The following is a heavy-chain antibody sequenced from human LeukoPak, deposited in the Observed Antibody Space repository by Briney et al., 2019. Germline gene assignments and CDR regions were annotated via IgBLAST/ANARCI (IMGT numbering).Heavy chain of an antibody. D-gene: IGHD3-3*01. CDR2: IYNSGST. CDR3: ASSFAQSAPTFDY. Sequence: SETLSVTSTAPVGSISSSYWSSIRQPLRKGLEWIGYIYNSGSTNYNPSPKSRVTISVDTSKNQFSLKLSSVTAADTAVYYCASSFAQSAPTFDYWGQGTLVTVSS. CDR1: VGSISSSY. J-gene: IGHJ4*02. V-gene: IGHV4-59*08.